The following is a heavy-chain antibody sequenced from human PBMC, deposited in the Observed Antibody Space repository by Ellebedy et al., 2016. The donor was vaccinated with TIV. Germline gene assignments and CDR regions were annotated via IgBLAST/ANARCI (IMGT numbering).Heavy chain of an antibody. D-gene: IGHD1-26*01. CDR2: IYSGGST. J-gene: IGHJ4*02. V-gene: IGHV3-53*01. CDR3: AGDFSAFGRFDY. Sequence: GESLKISCAASGLIVNSNYMSWVRQAPGKGLEWVSVIYSGGSTYYADSVKGRFTISRDSSKNTLYLQMNSLRAEDTAVYFCAGDFSAFGRFDYWGKGTLVTVSS. CDR1: GLIVNSNY.